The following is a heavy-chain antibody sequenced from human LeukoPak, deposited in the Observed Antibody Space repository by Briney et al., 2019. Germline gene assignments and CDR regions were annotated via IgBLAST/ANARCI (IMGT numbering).Heavy chain of an antibody. D-gene: IGHD3-22*01. Sequence: ASVKVSCKASGYTFTDYYMHWVRQAPGQGLEWMGWIYPNRGGTNYAQKFQGRVTMTRDTSINTAYMELSRLRSDDTAVYYCARAYEGSGNLDYWGQGTLVTVSS. J-gene: IGHJ4*02. CDR1: GYTFTDYY. CDR2: IYPNRGGT. CDR3: ARAYEGSGNLDY. V-gene: IGHV1-2*02.